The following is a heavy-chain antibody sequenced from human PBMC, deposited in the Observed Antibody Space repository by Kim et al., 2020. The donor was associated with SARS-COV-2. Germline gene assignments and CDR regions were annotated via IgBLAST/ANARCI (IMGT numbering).Heavy chain of an antibody. Sequence: SVKVSCKASGGTFSSYAISLVRQAPGQGLEWMGGIIPIFGTANYAQKFQGRVTITADESTSTAYMELSSLRSEDTAVYYCAADSDQSIAAAGYFQHWGQGTLVTVSS. J-gene: IGHJ1*01. CDR2: IIPIFGTA. V-gene: IGHV1-69*13. D-gene: IGHD6-13*01. CDR3: AADSDQSIAAAGYFQH. CDR1: GGTFSSYA.